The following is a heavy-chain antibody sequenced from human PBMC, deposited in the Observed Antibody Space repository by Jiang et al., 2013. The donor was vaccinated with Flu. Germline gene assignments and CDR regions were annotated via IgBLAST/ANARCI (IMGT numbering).Heavy chain of an antibody. J-gene: IGHJ6*02. D-gene: IGHD1-1*01. V-gene: IGHV5-10-1*01. CDR3: ARQETGTTVDYYYYSMDV. Sequence: SPSFQGHVTISADKSINTAYLQWNSLRASDTAMYYCARQETGTTVDYYYYSMDVWGQGTTVTVSS.